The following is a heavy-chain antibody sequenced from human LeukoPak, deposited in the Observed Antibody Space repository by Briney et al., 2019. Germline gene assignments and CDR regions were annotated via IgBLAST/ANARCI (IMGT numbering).Heavy chain of an antibody. J-gene: IGHJ4*02. Sequence: GGSLRLSCAASGFTISGYWMTWVRQAPGKGLEWVGRIKSETDGGTTDYAAPVRGRFTISRDDSETTLYLQMNSLRTEDTAVYYCAAGRGSYAARFDYWGQGTLVTVSS. CDR3: AAGRGSYAARFDY. D-gene: IGHD1-26*01. CDR1: GFTISGYW. CDR2: IKSETDGGTT. V-gene: IGHV3-15*01.